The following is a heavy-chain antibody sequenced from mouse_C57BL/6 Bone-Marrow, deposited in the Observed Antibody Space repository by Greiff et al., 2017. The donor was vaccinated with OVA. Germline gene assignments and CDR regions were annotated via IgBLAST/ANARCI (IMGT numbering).Heavy chain of an antibody. Sequence: QVQLQQPGAELVKPGASVKLSCKASGYTFTSYWMQWVKQRPGQGLEWIGEIDPSDSYTNYNHKFKGKATLTVDTSSSTAYMQLSSLTSEDSAVYYCAREYYYGSSPDWYVDVWGTGTTVTVSS. CDR1: GYTFTSYW. CDR3: AREYYYGSSPDWYVDV. J-gene: IGHJ1*03. D-gene: IGHD1-1*01. CDR2: IDPSDSYT. V-gene: IGHV1-50*01.